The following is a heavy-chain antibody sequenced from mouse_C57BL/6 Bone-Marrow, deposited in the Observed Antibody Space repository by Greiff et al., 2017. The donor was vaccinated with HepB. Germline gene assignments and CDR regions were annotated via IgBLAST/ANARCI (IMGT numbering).Heavy chain of an antibody. CDR3: ERRPYGNYLYYFDY. J-gene: IGHJ2*01. D-gene: IGHD2-1*01. CDR1: GYTFTDYY. Sequence: VQLQQSGPVLVKPGASVKMSCKASGYTFTDYYMNWVKQSPGKSLEWIVVINPYNGGTSYNQKFKGKATLTVVKSSSTAYMELNSLTSEDSAVYYGERRPYGNYLYYFDYWSRGTTLTVSS. V-gene: IGHV1-19*01. CDR2: INPYNGGT.